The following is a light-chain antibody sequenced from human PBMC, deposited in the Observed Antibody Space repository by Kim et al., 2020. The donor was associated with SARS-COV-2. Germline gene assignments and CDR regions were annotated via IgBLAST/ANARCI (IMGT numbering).Light chain of an antibody. V-gene: IGKV3-20*01. CDR3: QQYDSPPWT. J-gene: IGKJ1*01. CDR1: PSVSSSY. CDR2: GAS. Sequence: EIVLTQSPGTLSLSPGERATLSCRASPSVSSSYLAWYQQKPGQAPSLLIYGASSRATGIPDRFRGSGSGTDFTLTISRLEPEDFAVYYCQQYDSPPWTFGQGTKVDIK.